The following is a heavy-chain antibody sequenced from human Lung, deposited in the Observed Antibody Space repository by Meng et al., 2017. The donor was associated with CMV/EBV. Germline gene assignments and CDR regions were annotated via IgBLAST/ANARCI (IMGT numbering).Heavy chain of an antibody. D-gene: IGHD3-22*01. J-gene: IGHJ4*02. CDR3: ARAGRSYLYYFDY. Sequence: SQTLSLTXAISGDSVSSNSAAWNWIRQSPSRGLEWLGTTFYRSKWYNNYGVSVKSRITINADTSKNQLSLQLTSVTPEDTAVYFCARAGRSYLYYFDYWGQGKXVXVSS. CDR2: TFYRSKWYN. V-gene: IGHV6-1*01. CDR1: GDSVSSNSAA.